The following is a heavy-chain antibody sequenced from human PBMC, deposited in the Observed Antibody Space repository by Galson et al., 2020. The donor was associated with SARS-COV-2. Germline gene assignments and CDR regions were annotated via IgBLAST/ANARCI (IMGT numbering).Heavy chain of an antibody. CDR1: GFTFSSYA. Sequence: GESLKISCAASGFTFSSYAMSWVRQAPGKGLEWVSAISGSGGSTYYADSVKGRFTISRDNSKNTLYLQMNSLRAEDTAVYYCAKYYCSGGSCYPRYFDYWGQGTLVTVSS. D-gene: IGHD2-15*01. V-gene: IGHV3-23*01. J-gene: IGHJ4*02. CDR3: AKYYCSGGSCYPRYFDY. CDR2: ISGSGGST.